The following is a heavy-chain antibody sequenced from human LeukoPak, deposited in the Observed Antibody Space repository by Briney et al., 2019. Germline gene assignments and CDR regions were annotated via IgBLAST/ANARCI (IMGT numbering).Heavy chain of an antibody. CDR1: GFTFSSYG. V-gene: IGHV3-33*01. Sequence: GGSLRLSCAASGFTFSSYGMHWVRQAPGKGLEWVAVIWYDGSNKYYADSVRGRFTISRDNSKNTLYLQINSLRAEDTAVYYCARDRHCSSTSCRRWFDPWGQGTLVTVSS. J-gene: IGHJ5*02. CDR3: ARDRHCSSTSCRRWFDP. D-gene: IGHD2-2*01. CDR2: IWYDGSNK.